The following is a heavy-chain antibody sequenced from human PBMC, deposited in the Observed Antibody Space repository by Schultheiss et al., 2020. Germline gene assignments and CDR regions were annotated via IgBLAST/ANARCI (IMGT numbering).Heavy chain of an antibody. CDR3: ARGHGRRLRYFDY. D-gene: IGHD1-14*01. CDR1: GGSFSGYY. Sequence: SETLSLTCAVYGGSFSGYYWSWIRQPPGKGLEWIGEINHSGSTNYNPSLKSRVTISVDTSKNQFSLKLSSVTAADTAVYYCARGHGRRLRYFDYWGQGTLVTVSS. CDR2: INHSGST. V-gene: IGHV4-34*01. J-gene: IGHJ4*02.